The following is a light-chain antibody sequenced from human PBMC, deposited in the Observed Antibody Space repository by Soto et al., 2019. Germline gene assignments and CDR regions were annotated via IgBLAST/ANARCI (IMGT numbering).Light chain of an antibody. CDR1: SSDVGGYDF. V-gene: IGLV2-8*01. CDR3: SSYAGNSLPLA. Sequence: QSALTQPPSASGSPGQSVTISCTGASSDVGGYDFVSWYQQHPGKAPKLMIYDVTKRPSGLPDRFSGSNSSNTSSLTVSGLHADEEADYYCSSYAGNSLPLAFGGGTKLTVL. J-gene: IGLJ3*02. CDR2: DVT.